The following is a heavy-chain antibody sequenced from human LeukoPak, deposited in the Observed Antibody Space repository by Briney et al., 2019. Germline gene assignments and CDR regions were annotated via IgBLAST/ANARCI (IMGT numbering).Heavy chain of an antibody. Sequence: PGGSLRLSCAASGFTFSDYYMSWIRQAPGKGLEWVSYISSSGSTIYYADSVKGRFTISRDNAKNSLYLQMNSLRAEDTAVYYCASLQSQNYYMDVWGKGTTVTVSS. V-gene: IGHV3-11*04. D-gene: IGHD6-19*01. CDR2: ISSSGSTI. CDR1: GFTFSDYY. CDR3: ASLQSQNYYMDV. J-gene: IGHJ6*03.